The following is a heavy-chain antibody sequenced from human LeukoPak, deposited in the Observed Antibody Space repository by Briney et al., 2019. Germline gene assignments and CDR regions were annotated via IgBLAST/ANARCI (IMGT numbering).Heavy chain of an antibody. CDR2: INAGNGNT. J-gene: IGHJ4*02. CDR3: ARGLLWFGELSTLGY. CDR1: GYTFTSYY. V-gene: IGHV1-3*01. Sequence: ASVKVSCKASGYTFTSYYMQWVRQAPGQRLEWMGWINAGNGNTKYSQNLQGRVTIAGDTSASTAYMELTSLRSEDTAVYYCARGLLWFGELSTLGYWGQGTLVTVSS. D-gene: IGHD3-10*01.